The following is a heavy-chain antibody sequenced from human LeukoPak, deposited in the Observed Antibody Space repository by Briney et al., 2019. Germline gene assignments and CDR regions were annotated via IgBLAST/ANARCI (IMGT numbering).Heavy chain of an antibody. Sequence: SETLSLTCTVPLVSPSGAYWSSVWQPPGKGLEWIGYIYYTGKTNYNPSLKSRVTMSVDTPKNQFSLKLTSVTAADTAVYHCATTEFWSGSAGCPGGAIDYWGQGNLVTVS. V-gene: IGHV4-59*01. D-gene: IGHD3-3*01. J-gene: IGHJ4*02. CDR3: ATTEFWSGSAGCPGGAIDY. CDR2: IYYTGKT. CDR1: LVSPSGAY.